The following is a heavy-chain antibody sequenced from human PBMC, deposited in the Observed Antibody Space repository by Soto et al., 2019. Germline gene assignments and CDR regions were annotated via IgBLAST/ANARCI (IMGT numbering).Heavy chain of an antibody. D-gene: IGHD5-18*01. CDR3: ARDVDTAISGMDV. CDR2: ISSGSSYI. Sequence: VGSLRLSCAASGFTFSSYSMNWVRQAPGKGLEWVSSISSGSSYIYYADSVKGRFTISRDNAKNSLYLQMNSLRAEDTAVYYCARDVDTAISGMDVWGQGTTVTVSS. CDR1: GFTFSSYS. V-gene: IGHV3-21*01. J-gene: IGHJ6*02.